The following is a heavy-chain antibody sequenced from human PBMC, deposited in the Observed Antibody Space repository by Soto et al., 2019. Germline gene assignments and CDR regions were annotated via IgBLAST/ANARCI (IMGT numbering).Heavy chain of an antibody. CDR2: ISAYNGNT. CDR1: GYTFTSYG. Sequence: QVQLVQSGAEVKKPGASVKVSCKASGYTFTSYGISWVRQAPGQGLEWMGWISAYNGNTNYAQKLQGRVTMTTDTSASTAHMELRSLRSDDTAVYYCARDSSIAAAGTDYYYYGMDVWGQGTTVTVSS. V-gene: IGHV1-18*01. D-gene: IGHD6-13*01. CDR3: ARDSSIAAAGTDYYYYGMDV. J-gene: IGHJ6*02.